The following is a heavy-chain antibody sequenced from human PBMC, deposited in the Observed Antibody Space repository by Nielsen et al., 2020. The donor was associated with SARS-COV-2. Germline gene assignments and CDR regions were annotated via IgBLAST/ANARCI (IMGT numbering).Heavy chain of an antibody. CDR3: AKGLLRNYYYYYGMDV. CDR2: IGGGVSST. D-gene: IGHD2-21*02. Sequence: GVLKISCAASGFTLTSYGMSWVRQAPGKGLEWVAVIGGGVSSTFYADSVKGRFTISRDSSKNTLFLQMNSLRAEDTAVYYCAKGLLRNYYYYYGMDVWGQGTTVTVSS. V-gene: IGHV3-23*01. J-gene: IGHJ6*02. CDR1: GFTLTSYG.